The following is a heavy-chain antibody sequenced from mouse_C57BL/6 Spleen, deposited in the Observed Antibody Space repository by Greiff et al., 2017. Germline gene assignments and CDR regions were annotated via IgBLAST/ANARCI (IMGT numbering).Heavy chain of an antibody. CDR1: GYTFTSYW. V-gene: IGHV1-5*01. CDR3: TRGITTVVAPYFDV. Sequence: VQLQQSGTVLARPGASVKMSCKTSGYTFTSYWMHWVKQRPGQGLEWIGAIYPGNSDTSYNQKFKGKAKLTAVTSASTAYMELSSLTKEDSAVYYCTRGITTVVAPYFDVWGTGTTVTVSS. CDR2: IYPGNSDT. D-gene: IGHD1-1*01. J-gene: IGHJ1*03.